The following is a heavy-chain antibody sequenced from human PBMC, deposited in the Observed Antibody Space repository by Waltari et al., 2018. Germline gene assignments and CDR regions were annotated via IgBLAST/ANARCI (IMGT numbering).Heavy chain of an antibody. CDR1: GASISSIRYY. CDR3: ARAKSYCTGGTCYISPSWFDP. CDR2: IFYGGST. Sequence: QVQLQESGPGLVKPSQTLSLTCPVSGASISSIRYYWSWVRHSPGRGLEWIGYIFYGGSTVYNPPLKTRVSISVDTSNNQFSLKLSSVTAADTAIYYCARAKSYCTGGTCYISPSWFDPWGQGTLVTVSS. V-gene: IGHV4-30-4*01. J-gene: IGHJ5*02. D-gene: IGHD2-8*02.